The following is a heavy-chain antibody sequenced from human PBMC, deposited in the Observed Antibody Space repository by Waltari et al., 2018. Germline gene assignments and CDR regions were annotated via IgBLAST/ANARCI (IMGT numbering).Heavy chain of an antibody. CDR3: ARPRIAAAGPIDY. V-gene: IGHV4-39*01. D-gene: IGHD6-13*01. J-gene: IGHJ4*02. CDR2: SYYSGST. Sequence: QLQLQESGPGLVKPSETLSLTCTVSGGSISSSSYYWGWIRQPPGKGLEWIGSSYYSGSTYYNPSLKSRVTISVDTSKNQFSLKLSSVTAADTAVYYCARPRIAAAGPIDYWGQGTLVTVSS. CDR1: GGSISSSSYY.